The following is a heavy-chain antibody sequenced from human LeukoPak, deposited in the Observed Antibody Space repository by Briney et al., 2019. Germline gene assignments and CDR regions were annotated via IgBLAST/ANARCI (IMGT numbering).Heavy chain of an antibody. CDR3: ANLGGGYNLNYYYGMDV. CDR1: GFTVSSNY. D-gene: IGHD1-1*01. J-gene: IGHJ6*02. Sequence: PGGSLRLSCAASGFTVSSNYMSWVRQAPGKGLEWVSAISGSGGSTYYADSVKGRFTISRDNSKNTLYLQMNSLRAEDTAVYYCANLGGGYNLNYYYGMDVWGQGTTVTVSS. V-gene: IGHV3-23*01. CDR2: ISGSGGST.